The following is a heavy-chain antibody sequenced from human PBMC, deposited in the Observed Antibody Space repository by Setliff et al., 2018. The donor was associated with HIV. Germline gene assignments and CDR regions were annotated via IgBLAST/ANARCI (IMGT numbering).Heavy chain of an antibody. CDR2: MNLNSDVA. CDR1: GSTFNNYD. CDR3: ARGKGVRGVIITGGLDV. Sequence: ASVKVSCKSSGSTFNNYDIIWLRQATGQGLEWLGWMNLNSDVAGYAPGFHDRLTMTRSTSMDTTNLELRSLRSEDTAVYYCARGKGVRGVIITGGLDVWGTGTTVTVSS. V-gene: IGHV1-8*01. D-gene: IGHD3-10*01. J-gene: IGHJ6*04.